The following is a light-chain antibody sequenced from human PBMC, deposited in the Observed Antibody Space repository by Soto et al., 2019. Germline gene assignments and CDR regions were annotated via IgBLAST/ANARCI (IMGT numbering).Light chain of an antibody. CDR1: QGISNY. Sequence: DIQMTQSPSSLSASVGDRVTITCRASQGISNYLAWYQQKPGKVPKLLIYAASTLQSGVTSRFIGSGSGTDFTLTISSLQPEDVPIYYCQKYNSATWTFGQGTKVEIK. V-gene: IGKV1-27*01. CDR2: AAS. J-gene: IGKJ1*01. CDR3: QKYNSATWT.